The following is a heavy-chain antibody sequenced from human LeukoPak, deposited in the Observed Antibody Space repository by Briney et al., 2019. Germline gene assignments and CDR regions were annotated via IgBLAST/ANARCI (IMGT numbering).Heavy chain of an antibody. CDR1: GGSISSGAYY. Sequence: PSQTLSLTCTVSGGSISSGAYYWSWIRQHPGKGLEWIGYIYYSGSTYYNPSLKSRVTISVDTSKNQFSLKLSSVTATDTAVYYCARACSSTSCYATLDYWGQGTLVTVSS. V-gene: IGHV4-31*03. CDR2: IYYSGST. CDR3: ARACSSTSCYATLDY. J-gene: IGHJ4*02. D-gene: IGHD2-2*01.